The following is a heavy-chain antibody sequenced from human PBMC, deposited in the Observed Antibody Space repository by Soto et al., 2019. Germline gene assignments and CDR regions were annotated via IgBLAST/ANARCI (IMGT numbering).Heavy chain of an antibody. CDR1: GGTFSNYA. CDR3: ACSRPSYYYDSSGYSYYFDY. V-gene: IGHV1-69*01. J-gene: IGHJ4*02. Sequence: QVQLVQSGAEVKKPGSSVKVSCKASGGTFSNYAISWVRQAPGQGVEWMGGIVPMFGTANYAQKFQGRVTITADESTSTAYMELSSLRSEDTAVYYCACSRPSYYYDSSGYSYYFDYWGQGTLVTVSS. D-gene: IGHD3-22*01. CDR2: IVPMFGTA.